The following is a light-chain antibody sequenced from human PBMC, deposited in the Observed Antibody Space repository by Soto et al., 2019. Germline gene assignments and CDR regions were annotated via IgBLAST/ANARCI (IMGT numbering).Light chain of an antibody. Sequence: EIVLTQSPGTLSLSPGERATLSCRASQSVSSSYLAWYQQKPGQAPRLLIYGASSRATRIPDRFSGSGSGTDFTLTISRLEPEDFSVYYGQQYDRSPLTFCGGTKVEIK. CDR3: QQYDRSPLT. CDR2: GAS. J-gene: IGKJ4*01. V-gene: IGKV3-20*01. CDR1: QSVSSSY.